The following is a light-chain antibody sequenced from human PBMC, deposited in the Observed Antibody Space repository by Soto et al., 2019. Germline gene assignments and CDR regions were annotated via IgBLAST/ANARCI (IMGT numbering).Light chain of an antibody. J-gene: IGLJ1*01. CDR3: SSYTSGSTLYV. V-gene: IGLV2-14*01. CDR2: ASS. CDR1: SSDVGSYNH. Sequence: QSVLTQPASVSGSPGQSITISCTGTSSDVGSYNHVSWYQHHPGKAPRLMIYASSNRPSGVSHRFSGSRSGNTASLTISGLQAEDEADYYCSSYTSGSTLYVFGTGTKVTVL.